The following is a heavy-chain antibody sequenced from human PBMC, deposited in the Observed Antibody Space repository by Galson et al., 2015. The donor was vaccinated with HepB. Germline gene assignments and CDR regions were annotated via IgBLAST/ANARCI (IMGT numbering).Heavy chain of an antibody. V-gene: IGHV4-39*01. Sequence: TLSLTCSVSGGSIRGSNHQWGWIRQPPGKGLEWIGNIYWSGSTDYDPSLRGRLSLSVDTSRNQFSLRLRSVTAADTAVYYCARKGASYYEYYAMDVWGQGTTVIVS. CDR1: GGSIRGSNHQ. CDR2: IYWSGST. CDR3: ARKGASYYEYYAMDV. D-gene: IGHD4/OR15-4a*01. J-gene: IGHJ6*02.